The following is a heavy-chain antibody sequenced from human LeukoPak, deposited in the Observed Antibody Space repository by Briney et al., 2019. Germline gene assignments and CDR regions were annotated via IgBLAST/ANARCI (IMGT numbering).Heavy chain of an antibody. CDR1: GGTFSSYA. CDR3: ARVSEKLLWFGELPTYYYYGMDV. V-gene: IGHV1-69*13. D-gene: IGHD3-10*01. Sequence: GASVKVSCKASGGTFSSYAISWVRQAPGQGLEWMGGIIPIFGTANYAQKFQGRVTITADESTSTAYMELSSLRSEDTAVYYCARVSEKLLWFGELPTYYYYGMDVWGKGTTVTVSS. CDR2: IIPIFGTA. J-gene: IGHJ6*04.